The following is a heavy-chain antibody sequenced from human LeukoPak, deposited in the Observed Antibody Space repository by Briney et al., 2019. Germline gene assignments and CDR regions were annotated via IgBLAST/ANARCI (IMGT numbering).Heavy chain of an antibody. CDR1: GYTFTSYG. CDR3: ARDGDCSGGSCYDY. V-gene: IGHV1-18*01. CDR2: ISAYSGNT. Sequence: APVKVPCKASGYTFTSYGISWVRQAPGQGLEWMGWISAYSGNTNYAQKLQGRVTMTTDTSTSTAYMELRSLRSDDTAVYYCARDGDCSGGSCYDYWGQGTLVTVSS. J-gene: IGHJ4*02. D-gene: IGHD2-15*01.